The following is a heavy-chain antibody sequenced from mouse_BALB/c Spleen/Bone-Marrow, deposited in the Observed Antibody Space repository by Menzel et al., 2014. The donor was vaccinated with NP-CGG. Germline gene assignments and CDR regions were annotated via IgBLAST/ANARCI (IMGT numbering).Heavy chain of an antibody. J-gene: IGHJ2*01. V-gene: IGHV6-6*01. D-gene: IGHD1-2*01. Sequence: EVMLVESGGGLVQPGGSMKLSCAASGFTFSDAWMDWVRQSPEKGLEWVAEIRSKANNHATYYAESVKGRFTISRDDSKSRVYLQMNSSKPEDTGIYYCTRTTAKKYYLDHWGQGTTLTVSS. CDR3: TRTTAKKYYLDH. CDR2: IRSKANNHAT. CDR1: GFTFSDAW.